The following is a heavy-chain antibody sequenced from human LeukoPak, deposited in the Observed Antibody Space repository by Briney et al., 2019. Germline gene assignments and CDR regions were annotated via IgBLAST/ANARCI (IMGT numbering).Heavy chain of an antibody. J-gene: IGHJ3*02. CDR1: GYTFTSYG. V-gene: IGHV1-18*01. CDR2: ISAYNGNT. CDR3: ARDSWQQLTKHDAFDI. D-gene: IGHD6-13*01. Sequence: ASVKVSCKASGYTFTSYGISWVRQAPGQGLEWVGWISAYNGNTNYAQKLQGRVTMTTDTSTSTAYMKLRSLRSDDTAVYYCARDSWQQLTKHDAFDIWGQGTMVTVSS.